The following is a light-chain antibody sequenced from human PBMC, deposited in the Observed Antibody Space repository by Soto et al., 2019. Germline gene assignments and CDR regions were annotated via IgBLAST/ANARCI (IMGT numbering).Light chain of an antibody. CDR2: AAS. CDR1: QGISNY. J-gene: IGKJ1*01. Sequence: DIQMTQSPSSLSASVGDRVTITCRASQGISNYLAWYQQKPGKVPKLLIYAASTLQSGVPSRFSGSGSGTDFPLTISSLQPADVAPYYCQKYNSAPRTFGQGTKVEIK. CDR3: QKYNSAPRT. V-gene: IGKV1-27*01.